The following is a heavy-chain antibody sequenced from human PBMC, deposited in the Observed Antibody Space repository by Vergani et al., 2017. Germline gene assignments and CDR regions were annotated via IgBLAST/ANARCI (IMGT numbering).Heavy chain of an antibody. CDR3: ARTYYDSSGYYFRPPQGDY. CDR2: ISYDGSNK. D-gene: IGHD3-22*01. Sequence: QVQLVESGGGVVQPGRSLRLSCAASGFTFSSYAMHWVRQAPGKGLEWVAFISYDGSNKYYADSVKGRFTISRDNSKNTLYLQMNSLRAEDTAVYYCARTYYDSSGYYFRPPQGDYWGQGTLVTVSS. J-gene: IGHJ4*02. V-gene: IGHV3-30-3*01. CDR1: GFTFSSYA.